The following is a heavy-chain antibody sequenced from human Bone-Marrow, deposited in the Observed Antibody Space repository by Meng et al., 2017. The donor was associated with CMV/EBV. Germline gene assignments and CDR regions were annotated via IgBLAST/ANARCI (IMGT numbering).Heavy chain of an antibody. CDR3: ARGAWYYDSSGYSAF. CDR2: INPNSGGT. J-gene: IGHJ4*02. CDR1: GYTFTGYY. Sequence: QGRRVQCGAEVKKPGASVKVSCKASGYTFTGYYMHWVRQAPGQGLEWMGWINPNSGGTNYAQKFQGRVTMTRDTSISTAYMELSRLRSDDTAVYYCARGAWYYDSSGYSAFWGQGTLVTVSS. V-gene: IGHV1-2*02. D-gene: IGHD3-22*01.